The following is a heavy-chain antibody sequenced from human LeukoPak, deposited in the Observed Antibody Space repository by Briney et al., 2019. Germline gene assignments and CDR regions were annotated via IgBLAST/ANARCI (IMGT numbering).Heavy chain of an antibody. V-gene: IGHV4-59*01. Sequence: SETLSLTCTVSGGSISSYYWSWIRQPPGKGLEWIGYIYYSGSTNYNPSLKSRVTISVDTSKNQFSLKLSSVTAADTAVYYCARDLKGARWAPNWFDPWGQGTLVTVSS. J-gene: IGHJ5*02. CDR2: IYYSGST. D-gene: IGHD1-26*01. CDR1: GGSISSYY. CDR3: ARDLKGARWAPNWFDP.